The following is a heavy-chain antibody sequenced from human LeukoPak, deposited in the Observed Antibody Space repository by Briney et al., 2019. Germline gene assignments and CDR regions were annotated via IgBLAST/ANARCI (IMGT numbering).Heavy chain of an antibody. V-gene: IGHV3-23*01. CDR3: AKSSGESFPSSRVFDF. J-gene: IGHJ5*01. Sequence: RGSLPPSCASSGFTFSIYAFSWVRRPPGRGLGWVSIVVDNTDTHYADSVRGRFTISRDNSNNALYLQMNSLRAEDTATYFCAKSSGESFPSSRVFDFWGQGALVTVSS. D-gene: IGHD6-13*01. CDR1: GFTFSIYA. CDR2: VVDNTDT.